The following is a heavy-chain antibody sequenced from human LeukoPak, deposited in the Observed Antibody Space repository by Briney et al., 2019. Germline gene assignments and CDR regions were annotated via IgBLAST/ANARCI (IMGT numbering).Heavy chain of an antibody. J-gene: IGHJ6*02. CDR3: ARSDKMDV. Sequence: ASVRVSCKASGYTFTSYHIHWVRQVPGQGLEWMGVINPSEGSTDYAQKFQDRVSSTRDTSTSTVYMDLSRLRCEDTAVYYCARSDKMDVWGQGTTVTVSS. V-gene: IGHV1-46*01. CDR2: INPSEGST. CDR1: GYTFTSYH.